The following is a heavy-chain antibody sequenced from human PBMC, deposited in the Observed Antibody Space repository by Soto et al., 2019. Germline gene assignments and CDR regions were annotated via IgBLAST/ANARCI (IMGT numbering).Heavy chain of an antibody. CDR3: ARAPGVVVAATLGWFDP. J-gene: IGHJ5*02. CDR1: GGTFSSYA. V-gene: IGHV1-69*06. Sequence: QVQLVQSGAEVKKPGSSVKVSCKASGGTFSSYAISWVRQAPGQGLEWMGGIIPIFGTANYAQKFQGRVTMTADKSTSTAYMELSSLRSEDTAVYYCARAPGVVVAATLGWFDPWGQGTLVTVSS. D-gene: IGHD2-15*01. CDR2: IIPIFGTA.